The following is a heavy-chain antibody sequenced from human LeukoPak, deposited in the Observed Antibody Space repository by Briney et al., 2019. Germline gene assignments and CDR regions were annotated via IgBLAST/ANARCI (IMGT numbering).Heavy chain of an antibody. D-gene: IGHD6-13*01. CDR1: GYTFSGYY. CDR2: INPNSGDT. J-gene: IGHJ4*02. Sequence: EASVKVSCKASGYTFSGYYMHWVRQAPGQGLEWMGWINPNSGDTNYAPKFQGRVTMTRDTSISIGYMELSRLRSDDTAVYYCARGLAAAGTSGGFDYWGQGTLVTVSS. CDR3: ARGLAAAGTSGGFDY. V-gene: IGHV1-2*02.